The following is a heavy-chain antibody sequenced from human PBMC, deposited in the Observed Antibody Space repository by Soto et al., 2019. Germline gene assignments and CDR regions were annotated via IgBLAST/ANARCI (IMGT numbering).Heavy chain of an antibody. J-gene: IGHJ5*02. CDR3: ARLLGWGIVGVPAAKGLFDP. CDR1: GGSISSYY. Sequence: SETLSLTCTVSGGSISSYYWSWIRQPPGKGLEWIGYIYYSGSTNYNPSLKSRVTISVDTSKNQFSLKLSSVTAADTAVNYCARLLGWGIVGVPAAKGLFDPWRQGSLVTVSS. CDR2: IYYSGST. D-gene: IGHD2-2*01. V-gene: IGHV4-59*08.